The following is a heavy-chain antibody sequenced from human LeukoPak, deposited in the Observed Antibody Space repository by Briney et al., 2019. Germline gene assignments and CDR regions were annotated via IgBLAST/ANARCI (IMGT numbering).Heavy chain of an antibody. V-gene: IGHV3-23*01. CDR1: GFTFSNYG. Sequence: GGSLRLSCAASGFTFSNYGLSWVRQAPGKGLEWVSGITGSGGSTYYADSVKGRFTISRDNSKNTLYLQMNSLRAEDTAVHYCAKDGDYDFWSGYTDYWGQGTLVTVSS. D-gene: IGHD3-3*01. CDR3: AKDGDYDFWSGYTDY. J-gene: IGHJ4*02. CDR2: ITGSGGST.